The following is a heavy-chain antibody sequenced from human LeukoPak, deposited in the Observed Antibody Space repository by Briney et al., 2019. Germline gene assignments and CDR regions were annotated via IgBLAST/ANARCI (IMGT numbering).Heavy chain of an antibody. J-gene: IGHJ5*02. Sequence: PSETLSLTCTVSGGSISSSSYYWGWIRQPPGKGLEWIGSIYYSGSTYYNPSLKSRVTISVDTSKNQFSLKLSSVTAADTAVYYCARRLGWGDWFDPWGQGTLVTVSS. CDR1: GGSISSSSYY. V-gene: IGHV4-39*01. D-gene: IGHD3-16*01. CDR3: ARRLGWGDWFDP. CDR2: IYYSGST.